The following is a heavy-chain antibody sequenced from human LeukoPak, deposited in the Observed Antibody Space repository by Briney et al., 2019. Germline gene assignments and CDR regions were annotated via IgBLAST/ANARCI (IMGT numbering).Heavy chain of an antibody. Sequence: GGSPRLSCAASGFTFSGYWMHWVRQAPGKGLEWVSYISSSGSTIYYADSVEGRFTISRDNSKNSLYLQMNSLRAEDTAVYYCARYRHSSGWGNWFDPWGQGTLVTVSS. CDR1: GFTFSGYW. J-gene: IGHJ5*02. CDR2: ISSSGSTI. CDR3: ARYRHSSGWGNWFDP. V-gene: IGHV3-11*04. D-gene: IGHD6-19*01.